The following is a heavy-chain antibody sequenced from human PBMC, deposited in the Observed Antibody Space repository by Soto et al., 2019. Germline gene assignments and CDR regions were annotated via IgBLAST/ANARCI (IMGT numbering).Heavy chain of an antibody. V-gene: IGHV1-3*01. CDR3: ARDSLVDGDQPFDY. J-gene: IGHJ4*02. D-gene: IGHD4-17*01. CDR1: GYTITSYA. Sequence: ASVKVSCKASGYTITSYAMHWVRQAPGQRLEWMGWINAGNGNTKYSQKFQGRVTITRDTSASTAYMELSSLRSEDTAVYYCARDSLVDGDQPFDYWGQGTLVTVSS. CDR2: INAGNGNT.